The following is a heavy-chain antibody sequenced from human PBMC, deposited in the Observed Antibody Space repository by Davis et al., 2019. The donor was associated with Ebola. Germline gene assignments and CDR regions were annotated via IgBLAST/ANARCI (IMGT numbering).Heavy chain of an antibody. CDR1: GFTFSSYA. V-gene: IGHV3-23*01. CDR3: AKESYSNYPGFGGDY. CDR2: ISGSGGST. D-gene: IGHD4-11*01. Sequence: GESLKISCAASGFTFSSYAMSWVRQAPGKGLEWVSAISGSGGSTYYADSVKGRFTISRDNSKNTLYLQMNSLRAEDTAVYYCAKESYSNYPGFGGDYWGQGTLVTVSS. J-gene: IGHJ4*02.